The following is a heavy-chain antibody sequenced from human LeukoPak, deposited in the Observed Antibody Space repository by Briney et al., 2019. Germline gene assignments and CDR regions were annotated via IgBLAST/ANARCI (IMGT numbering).Heavy chain of an antibody. J-gene: IGHJ6*03. D-gene: IGHD3-3*01. CDR2: IFSDGKI. CDR1: GDSIIYNY. CDR3: ARGPGVFGRIWYMDV. V-gene: IGHV4-4*07. Sequence: SETLSLTCSVSGDSIIYNYWSWIRQPAGKGLEWIGRIFSDGKINYSPSLESRVTMSVDNAKNQFSLRLSSVTAADTAVYYCARGPGVFGRIWYMDVWGQGTTVSVSS.